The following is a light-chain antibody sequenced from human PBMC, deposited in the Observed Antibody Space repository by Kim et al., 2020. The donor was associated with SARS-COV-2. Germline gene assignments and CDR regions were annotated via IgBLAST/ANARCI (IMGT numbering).Light chain of an antibody. Sequence: SYELTQPHSVSVSPGETASITCSGSDLGDKYAYWYQKKPGQAPVLVIYQHTKRPSGISQRFSGSSSGNTATLTISRAQTLDEADYYCQAWDSSTAVFVGG. CDR3: QAWDSSTAV. V-gene: IGLV3-1*01. CDR2: QHT. J-gene: IGLJ3*02. CDR1: DLGDKY.